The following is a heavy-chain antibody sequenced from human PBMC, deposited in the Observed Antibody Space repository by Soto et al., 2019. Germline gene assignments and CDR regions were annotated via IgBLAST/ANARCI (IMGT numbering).Heavy chain of an antibody. Sequence: QVQLQQWGTGLLKPSETLSLTCAVYGGSFRGYYWTLIRQPPGKGLEWIGEIDHSGSTNYNPSLKSRVTISVDTSKNQFSLKLASVTAADTAVYYCARVEYTYNYRGLDYWGQGTLVTVSS. D-gene: IGHD3-16*01. J-gene: IGHJ4*02. CDR3: ARVEYTYNYRGLDY. CDR2: IDHSGST. V-gene: IGHV4-34*01. CDR1: GGSFRGYY.